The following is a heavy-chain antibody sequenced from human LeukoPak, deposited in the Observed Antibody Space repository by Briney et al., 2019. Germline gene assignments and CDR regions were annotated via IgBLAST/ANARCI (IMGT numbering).Heavy chain of an antibody. CDR3: ARTRLWFQDPNGGNFDY. CDR2: VYPGDSDT. D-gene: IGHD3-10*01. J-gene: IGHJ4*02. Sequence: GESLKISCKGSGYSFTSYWIGWVRQMPGKGLEWMGIVYPGDSDTRYSPSFQGQVTISADKSISTAYLQWSSLKASDTAMYYCARTRLWFQDPNGGNFDYWGQGTLVTVSS. CDR1: GYSFTSYW. V-gene: IGHV5-51*01.